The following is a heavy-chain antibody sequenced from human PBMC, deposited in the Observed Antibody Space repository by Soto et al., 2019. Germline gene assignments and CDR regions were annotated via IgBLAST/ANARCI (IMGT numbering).Heavy chain of an antibody. D-gene: IGHD3-10*01. CDR2: INSDGSRT. V-gene: IGHV3-74*01. CDR3: ARGDGVYYGGNGYLGRH. J-gene: IGHJ4*02. CDR1: GFTFSSYW. Sequence: EVQLVESGGGIVQPGGSLRLSCAASGFTFSSYWMHWVRQAPGKGLVWVSRINSDGSRTSYADSAKGRFTISRDNAKNKVYLKMNRRRAEDTAVYYCARGDGVYYGGNGYLGRHWGQGTLVTVSS.